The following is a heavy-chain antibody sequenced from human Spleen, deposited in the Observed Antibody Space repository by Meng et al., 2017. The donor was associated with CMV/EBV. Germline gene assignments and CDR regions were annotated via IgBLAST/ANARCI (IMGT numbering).Heavy chain of an antibody. CDR1: GFTFSNYS. V-gene: IGHV3-21*01. CDR2: ISSTSTYI. J-gene: IGHJ6*02. D-gene: IGHD1-20*01. CDR3: ARQSITGTTNYYGMDV. Sequence: GESLKISCAASGFTFSNYSMNWVRQAPGKGLEWVSSISSTSTYIYYADSLKGRFTISRDNAKNSLYLQLNSLRAEDTAVYYCARQSITGTTNYYGMDVWGQGTTVTVSS.